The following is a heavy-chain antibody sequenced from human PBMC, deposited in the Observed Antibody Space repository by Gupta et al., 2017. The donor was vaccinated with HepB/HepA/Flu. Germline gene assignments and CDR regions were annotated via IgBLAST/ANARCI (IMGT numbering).Heavy chain of an antibody. CDR2: INNDGSIT. D-gene: IGHD6-19*01. V-gene: IGHV3-74*01. J-gene: IGHJ4*02. CDR3: ARDASPSDSGWFYFDY. Sequence: EVQLVESGGSLVQPGGSLILSCAASGFTFSSHWMHWVRQSPGKGLVWLSRINNDGSITTYADSVKGRFTISRDNAKNTLYLQMNSLRVEDTAVYYCARDASPSDSGWFYFDYWGQGTLVPVSS. CDR1: GFTFSSHW.